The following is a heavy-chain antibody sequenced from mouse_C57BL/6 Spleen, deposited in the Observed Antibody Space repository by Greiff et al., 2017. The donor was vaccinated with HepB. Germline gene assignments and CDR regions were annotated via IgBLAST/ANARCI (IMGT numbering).Heavy chain of an antibody. CDR1: GYTFTDYY. CDR3: AREADGSSEGYYFDY. CDR2: INPYNGGT. D-gene: IGHD1-1*01. V-gene: IGHV1-19*01. Sequence: VQLQQSGPVLVKPGASVKMSCKASGYTFTDYYMNWVKQSHGKSLEWIGVINPYNGGTSYNQKFKGKATLTVDKSSSTAYMELNSLTSEDSAVYYCAREADGSSEGYYFDYWGQGTTLTVSS. J-gene: IGHJ2*01.